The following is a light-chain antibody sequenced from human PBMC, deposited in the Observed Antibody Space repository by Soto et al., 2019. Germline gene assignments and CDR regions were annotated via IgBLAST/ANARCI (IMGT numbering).Light chain of an antibody. CDR2: DAS. J-gene: IGKJ2*01. CDR1: QGISSA. V-gene: IGKV1-13*02. CDR3: QQFKTYPYT. Sequence: IQLTQSPSSLSASVGVRVTISCRASQGISSALAWYHQKPGRAPKLLIYDASTLEGGVPSRFSGSGSGTDFTLTISSLQPEDFATYYCQQFKTYPYTFGQGTKLEIK.